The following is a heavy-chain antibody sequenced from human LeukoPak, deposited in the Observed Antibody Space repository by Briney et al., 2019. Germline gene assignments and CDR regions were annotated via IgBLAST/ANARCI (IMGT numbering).Heavy chain of an antibody. CDR1: GFTFSSYA. CDR2: ISYDGSNK. Sequence: PGGSLRLSCAASGFTFSSYAMHWVRQAPGKGLEWVAVISYDGSNKYYADSVKGRFTISRDNSKNTLYLQINSLRAEDMAVYYCARGRAYGDEFDYWGQGTLVTVSS. V-gene: IGHV3-30-3*01. CDR3: ARGRAYGDEFDY. D-gene: IGHD4-17*01. J-gene: IGHJ4*02.